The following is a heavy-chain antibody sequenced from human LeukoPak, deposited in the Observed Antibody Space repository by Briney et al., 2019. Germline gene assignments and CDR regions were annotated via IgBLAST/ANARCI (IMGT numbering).Heavy chain of an antibody. CDR3: ARDRRYYYDSSGYLY. D-gene: IGHD3-22*01. CDR1: GYTFTSYG. Sequence: GASVKVSCKASGYTFTSYGISWVRQAPGQGLEWMGWISAYNGNTNYAQKLQGRVTMTTDKSTSTAYMELSSLRSEDTAVYYCARDRRYYYDSSGYLYWGQGTLVTVSS. J-gene: IGHJ4*02. V-gene: IGHV1-18*01. CDR2: ISAYNGNT.